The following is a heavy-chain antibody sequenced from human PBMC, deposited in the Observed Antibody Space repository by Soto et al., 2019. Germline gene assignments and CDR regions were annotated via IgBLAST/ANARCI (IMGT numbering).Heavy chain of an antibody. V-gene: IGHV3-30-3*01. D-gene: IGHD2-21*02. J-gene: IGHJ6*02. Sequence: QVQLVESGGGVVQPGRSLRLSCAASGFTFSSYAMHWVRQAPGKGLEWAAVISYDGSNKYYADSVKGRFTISRDNSKNTLYLQMNSLRAEDTAVYYCARDLGDCGGDCYDYYYYGMDVWGQGTTVTVSS. CDR1: GFTFSSYA. CDR2: ISYDGSNK. CDR3: ARDLGDCGGDCYDYYYYGMDV.